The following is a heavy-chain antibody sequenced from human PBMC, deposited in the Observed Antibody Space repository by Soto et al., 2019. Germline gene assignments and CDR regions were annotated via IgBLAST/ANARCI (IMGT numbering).Heavy chain of an antibody. CDR1: GGSVSSGSYY. CDR2: IYYSGST. CDR3: ARVWGFEVIVPAAMVFHY. D-gene: IGHD2-2*01. V-gene: IGHV4-61*01. J-gene: IGHJ4*02. Sequence: PSETLSLTCTVSGGSVSSGSYYWSWIRQPPGKGLEWIGYIYYSGSTNYNPSLKSRVTISVDTSKNQFSLKLSSVTAADTAVYYCARVWGFEVIVPAAMVFHYSGQGTLGTV.